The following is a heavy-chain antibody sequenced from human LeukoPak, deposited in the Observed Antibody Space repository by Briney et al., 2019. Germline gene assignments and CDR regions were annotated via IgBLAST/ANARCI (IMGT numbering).Heavy chain of an antibody. CDR3: AKCRFSYGRYSTSLFDY. CDR2: ISGSGGST. D-gene: IGHD5-18*01. V-gene: IGHV3-23*01. Sequence: GGSLRLSCAASGFTFSSYAMSWVRQAPGKGLEWVSAISGSGGSTYYADSVKGRFTISRDNSQNTLYLQMNSLRAEDTAVYYCAKCRFSYGRYSTSLFDYWGQGALVTVSS. J-gene: IGHJ4*02. CDR1: GFTFSSYA.